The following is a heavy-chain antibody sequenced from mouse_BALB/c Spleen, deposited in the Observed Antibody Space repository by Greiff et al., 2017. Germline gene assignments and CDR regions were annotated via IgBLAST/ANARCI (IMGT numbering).Heavy chain of an antibody. CDR2: IYPGGGYT. V-gene: IGHV1-63*02. Sequence: QVQLQQSGAELVRPGTSVKISCKASGYTFTNYWLGWVKQRPGHGLEWIGDIYPGGGYTNYNEKFKGKATLTADTSSSTAYMQLSSLTSEDSAVYFCAAYYYGSSYRSAMDYWGQGTSVTVSS. CDR1: GYTFTNYW. CDR3: AAYYYGSSYRSAMDY. J-gene: IGHJ4*01. D-gene: IGHD1-1*01.